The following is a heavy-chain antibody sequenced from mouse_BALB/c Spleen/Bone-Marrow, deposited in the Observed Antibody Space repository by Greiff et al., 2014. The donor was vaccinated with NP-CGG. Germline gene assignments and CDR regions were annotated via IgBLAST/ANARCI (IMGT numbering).Heavy chain of an antibody. CDR3: ARASYYYGSSSPWFAY. CDR2: IPPGSGTT. V-gene: IGHV1S41*01. D-gene: IGHD1-1*01. Sequence: DLVKPGASVKLSCKASGYTFTSYWINWIKQRPGQGLEWIGRIPPGSGTTYYNEMFKGKATLTVDTSSTTAYIQLSSLSSEDSAVYFCARASYYYGSSSPWFAYWGQGTLVTVSA. CDR1: GYTFTSYW. J-gene: IGHJ3*01.